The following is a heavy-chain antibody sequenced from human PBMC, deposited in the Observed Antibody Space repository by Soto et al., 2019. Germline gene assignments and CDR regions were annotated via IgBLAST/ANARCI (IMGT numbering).Heavy chain of an antibody. Sequence: QVQLVQSGTEVKKPGSSVKVSCKASGGTFRSNAISWVRQAPGEGIEWMGGLIPIFGTTNYAQKFQGRVTINADEAARTAYMELSSLRSDDTAVYYCASLPSFYYGSGYGMDVWGQGTTVTLSS. CDR1: GGTFRSNA. D-gene: IGHD3-10*01. CDR3: ASLPSFYYGSGYGMDV. CDR2: LIPIFGTT. V-gene: IGHV1-69*01. J-gene: IGHJ6*02.